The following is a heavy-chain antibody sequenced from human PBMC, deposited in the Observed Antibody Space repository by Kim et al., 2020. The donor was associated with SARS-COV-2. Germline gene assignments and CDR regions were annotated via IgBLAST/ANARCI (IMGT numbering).Heavy chain of an antibody. CDR3: ARDRWDSSSSGLNYYYYGMDV. V-gene: IGHV3-48*03. CDR1: GFTFSSYE. CDR2: ISSSGSTI. D-gene: IGHD6-6*01. Sequence: GGSLRLSCAASGFTFSSYEMNWVRQAPGKGLEWVSYISSSGSTIYYADSVKGRFTISRDNAKNSLYLQMNSLRAEDTAVYYCARDRWDSSSSGLNYYYYGMDVGGQGTTVTVSS. J-gene: IGHJ6*02.